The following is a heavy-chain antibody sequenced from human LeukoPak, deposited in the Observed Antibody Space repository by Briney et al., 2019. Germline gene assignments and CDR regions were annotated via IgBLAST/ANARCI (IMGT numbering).Heavy chain of an antibody. J-gene: IGHJ4*02. CDR2: ISYDGSNK. CDR3: AKAGTRGYSYGYVPFFDY. D-gene: IGHD5-18*01. V-gene: IGHV3-30*18. CDR1: GFTFSSYG. Sequence: GGSLRLSCAASGFTFSSYGMHWVRQAPGKGLEWVAVISYDGSNKYYADSVKGRFTISRDNSKNTLYLQMNSLRAEDTAVCYCAKAGTRGYSYGYVPFFDYWGQGTLVTVSS.